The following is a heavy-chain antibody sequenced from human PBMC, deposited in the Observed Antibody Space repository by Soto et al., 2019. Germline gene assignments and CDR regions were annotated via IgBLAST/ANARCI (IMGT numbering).Heavy chain of an antibody. D-gene: IGHD7-27*01. J-gene: IGHJ4*02. Sequence: GESLKISCQGSGFGLSTYWISWVRQMPGRGLEWMGAIDPGDSYTNYSPSFQGHVTISADKSISTAYLQWSSLRASDTAMYYCPRLRVATAREATGDYFDYWGQGTLVTVSS. V-gene: IGHV5-10-1*01. CDR1: GFGLSTYW. CDR3: PRLRVATAREATGDYFDY. CDR2: IDPGDSYT.